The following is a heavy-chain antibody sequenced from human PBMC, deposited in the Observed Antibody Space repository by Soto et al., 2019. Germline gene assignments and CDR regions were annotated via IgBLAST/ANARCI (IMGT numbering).Heavy chain of an antibody. CDR3: ARVVVVILVDAFDI. D-gene: IGHD3-22*01. CDR1: GGSISSGGYY. J-gene: IGHJ3*02. V-gene: IGHV4-31*03. Sequence: QVQLQESGPGLVKPSQTLSLTCTVSGGSISSGGYYWSWIRQHPGKGLEWIGYIYYSGSTYYNPSLKSRVTISVDTSKNQFSLKLSSVTAADTAVYYCARVVVVILVDAFDIWGQGTMVTVSS. CDR2: IYYSGST.